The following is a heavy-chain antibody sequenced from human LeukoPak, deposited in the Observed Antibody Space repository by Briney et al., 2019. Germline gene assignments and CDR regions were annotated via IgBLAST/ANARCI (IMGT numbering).Heavy chain of an antibody. Sequence: ASVKVSCKASGGTFSSYAISWVRQAPGQGLEWMGGIIPIFGTANYAQKFQGRVTITTDESTSTAYMEPSSLRSEDTAVYYCASTPRVEMATIKDYYYYMDVWGKGTTVTVSS. CDR3: ASTPRVEMATIKDYYYYMDV. CDR2: IIPIFGTA. V-gene: IGHV1-69*05. CDR1: GGTFSSYA. D-gene: IGHD5-24*01. J-gene: IGHJ6*03.